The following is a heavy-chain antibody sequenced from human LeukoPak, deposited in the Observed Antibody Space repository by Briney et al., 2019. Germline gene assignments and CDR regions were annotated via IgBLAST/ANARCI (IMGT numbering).Heavy chain of an antibody. CDR1: GGTFSSYA. CDR3: ARVYHYDSSGSYYFDY. J-gene: IGHJ4*02. D-gene: IGHD3-22*01. CDR2: INPIFGTA. V-gene: IGHV1-69*05. Sequence: GASVKVSCKASGGTFSSYAISWVRQAPGQGLEWMGWINPIFGTANYAQKFQGRVTITTDESTSTAYMELSSLRSEDTAVYYCARVYHYDSSGSYYFDYWGQGTLVTVSS.